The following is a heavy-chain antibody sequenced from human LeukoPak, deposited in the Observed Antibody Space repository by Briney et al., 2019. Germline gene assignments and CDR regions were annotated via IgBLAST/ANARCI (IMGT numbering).Heavy chain of an antibody. CDR3: AKEHSSGWPDVYFDY. D-gene: IGHD6-19*01. Sequence: GGSLRLSCAASGFTFDDYAMHWVRQAPGKGLEWVSGISWNSGSIGYADSVKGRFTISRDNAKNSLYLQMNSLRAEDTALYYCAKEHSSGWPDVYFDYWGQGTLVTVSS. V-gene: IGHV3-9*01. J-gene: IGHJ4*02. CDR1: GFTFDDYA. CDR2: ISWNSGSI.